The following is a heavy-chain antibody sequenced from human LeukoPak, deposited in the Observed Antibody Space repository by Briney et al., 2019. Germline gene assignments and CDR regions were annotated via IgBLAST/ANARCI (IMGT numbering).Heavy chain of an antibody. J-gene: IGHJ4*02. Sequence: PGGSLRLSCAVSGFTFNLYAMSWVRQAPGKGLEWVSSISGGGDITWYADSAKGRFTISRDNSQSTLYLQMNGLRAEDTAVYYCARDYLGFGESGFDYWGQGTQVIVSS. V-gene: IGHV3-23*01. CDR2: ISGGGDIT. D-gene: IGHD3-10*01. CDR3: ARDYLGFGESGFDY. CDR1: GFTFNLYA.